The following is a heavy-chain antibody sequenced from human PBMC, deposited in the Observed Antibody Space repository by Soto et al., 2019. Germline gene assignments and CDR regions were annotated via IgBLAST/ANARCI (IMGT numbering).Heavy chain of an antibody. Sequence: PSETLSLTCSASGGSVSSGNYYWSWIRQPPGKGLEWIGYIYYTGSTNYNPSLKSRVTISVDTSKNQFSLKLSSVTAADTAVYYCARVGYSGYDYGGTLNWFDPWGQGTLVTISS. CDR1: GGSVSSGNYY. V-gene: IGHV4-61*01. D-gene: IGHD5-12*01. J-gene: IGHJ5*02. CDR2: IYYTGST. CDR3: ARVGYSGYDYGGTLNWFDP.